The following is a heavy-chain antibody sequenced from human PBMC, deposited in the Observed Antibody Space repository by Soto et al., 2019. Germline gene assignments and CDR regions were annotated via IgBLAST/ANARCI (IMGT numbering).Heavy chain of an antibody. V-gene: IGHV3-15*07. CDR1: GFTFSNAW. J-gene: IGHJ6*02. CDR3: TTPGSKRGYSYAFSFYYGMDV. CDR2: IKSKTDGGTT. Sequence: GGSLRLSCAASGFTFSNAWMNWVRQAPGKGLEWVGRIKSKTDGGTTDYAAPVKGRFTISRDDSKNTLYLQMNSLKTEDTAVYYCTTPGSKRGYSYAFSFYYGMDVWGQGTTVTVSS. D-gene: IGHD5-18*01.